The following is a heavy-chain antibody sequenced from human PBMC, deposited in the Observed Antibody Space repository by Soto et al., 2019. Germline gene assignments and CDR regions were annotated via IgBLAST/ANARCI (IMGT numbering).Heavy chain of an antibody. J-gene: IGHJ2*01. D-gene: IGHD4-17*01. V-gene: IGHV4-59*08. Sequence: QVQLQESGPGLVKPSETLSLTCTVSSGSISSNYWSWIRQPPGKGLEWIGHIDYSGSTNYNPSLKAXXTXSXXTAKNHVSLKLTSVTAADTAVYYCARHNTAWYFDLWGRGTLVTVSS. CDR1: SGSISSNY. CDR3: ARHNTAWYFDL. CDR2: IDYSGST.